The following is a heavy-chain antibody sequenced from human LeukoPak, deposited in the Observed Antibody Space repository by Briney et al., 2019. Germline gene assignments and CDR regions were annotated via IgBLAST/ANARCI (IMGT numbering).Heavy chain of an antibody. V-gene: IGHV4-30-4*01. D-gene: IGHD2-8*01. CDR2: IYYSGST. J-gene: IGHJ4*02. Sequence: SGTLSLTCTVSGGSISSGDYYWSWIRQPPGKGLEWIGYIYYSGSTYYNPSLKSRVTISVDTSKNQFSLKLSSVTAADTAVYYCARVNRACTNGVCYYFDYWGQGTLVTVSS. CDR1: GGSISSGDYY. CDR3: ARVNRACTNGVCYYFDY.